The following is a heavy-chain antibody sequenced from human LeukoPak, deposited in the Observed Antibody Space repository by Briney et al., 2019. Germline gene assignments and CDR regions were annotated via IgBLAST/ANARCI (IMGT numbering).Heavy chain of an antibody. J-gene: IGHJ4*02. CDR2: ITNDGEST. D-gene: IGHD2-8*01. Sequence: GGSLRLSCAASGFKFDDYTMHWVRRAPGKGLEWVALITNDGESTFYADSMGGRFTISRDNTENSLHLQVNSLRVDDTALYHCAAERHMYYHYWGQGTLVTVSS. V-gene: IGHV3-43*01. CDR3: AAERHMYYHY. CDR1: GFKFDDYT.